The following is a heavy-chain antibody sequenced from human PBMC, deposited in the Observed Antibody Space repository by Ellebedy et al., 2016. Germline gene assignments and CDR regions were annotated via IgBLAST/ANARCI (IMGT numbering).Heavy chain of an antibody. CDR3: ARGRGNYYYYYGMDV. Sequence: SETLSLTCTVSGGSISSSSYYWSWIRQPPGKGLEWIGEINHSGSTNYNPSLKSRVTISVDTSKNRFSLKLSSVTAADTAVYYCARGRGNYYYYYGMDVWGQGTTVTVSS. V-gene: IGHV4-39*07. CDR1: GGSISSSSYY. J-gene: IGHJ6*02. CDR2: INHSGST.